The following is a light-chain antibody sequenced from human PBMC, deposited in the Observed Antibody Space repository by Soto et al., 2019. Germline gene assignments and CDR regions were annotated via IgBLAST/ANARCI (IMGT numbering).Light chain of an antibody. J-gene: IGKJ4*01. CDR3: QQYGSSPLT. CDR1: QSVRSSY. CDR2: GAS. Sequence: EIVLTQSPGTLSLSPGERATLSCRASQSVRSSYLAWYQQKPGQAPRLLIYGASTRATGIPDRFSGSGSGTDFTFTISRLESEDFAVYFCQQYGSSPLTFGGETKVEIK. V-gene: IGKV3-20*01.